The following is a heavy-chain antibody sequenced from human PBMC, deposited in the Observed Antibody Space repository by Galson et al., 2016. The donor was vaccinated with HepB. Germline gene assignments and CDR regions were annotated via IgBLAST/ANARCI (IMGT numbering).Heavy chain of an antibody. J-gene: IGHJ6*02. D-gene: IGHD3-3*01. V-gene: IGHV1-46*01. CDR3: AREWLPLYAVVEPTRYYYYGMDV. CDR1: GYTFTSYH. Sequence: SVKVSCKASGYTFTSYHMHWVRQAPGQGLEWMGIINPSGGSTTFAQKFQDKVNMTRDTSTSTVYMELSSLRSEDTAVYYCAREWLPLYAVVEPTRYYYYGMDVWGQGTTVTVSS. CDR2: INPSGGST.